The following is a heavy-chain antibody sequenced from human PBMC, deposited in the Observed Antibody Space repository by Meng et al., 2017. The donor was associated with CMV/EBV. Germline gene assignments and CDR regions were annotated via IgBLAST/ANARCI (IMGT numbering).Heavy chain of an antibody. V-gene: IGHV3-73*01. Sequence: GESLKISCAASGFTFSDSTMHWVRQASGKGPEWVGHIRNKANNYATAYAASVKGRFTISRDDSSSTTYLQLSSVKADDTAVYYCVAPSCSSTNCYAADFWGQGTLVTVSS. CDR1: GFTFSDST. J-gene: IGHJ4*02. CDR2: IRNKANNYAT. D-gene: IGHD2-2*01. CDR3: VAPSCSSTNCYAADF.